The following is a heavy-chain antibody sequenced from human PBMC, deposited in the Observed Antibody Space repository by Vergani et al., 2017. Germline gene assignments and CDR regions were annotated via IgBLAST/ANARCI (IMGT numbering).Heavy chain of an antibody. V-gene: IGHV3-15*01. Sequence: EVQLLESGGGLVQPGGSLRLSCAASGFTFSNAWLSWVRPAPGKGLEWVGRIKSKTDGGTTDYAAPVKGRFTISRDDSKNTLYLQMNSLKTEDTAVYYCTTAPRIAVAGTWHYWGQGTLVTVSS. CDR2: IKSKTDGGTT. D-gene: IGHD6-19*01. CDR3: TTAPRIAVAGTWHY. CDR1: GFTFSNAW. J-gene: IGHJ4*02.